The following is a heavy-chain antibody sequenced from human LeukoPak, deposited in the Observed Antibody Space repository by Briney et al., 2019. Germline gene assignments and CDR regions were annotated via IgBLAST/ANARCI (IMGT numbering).Heavy chain of an antibody. V-gene: IGHV1-69*13. CDR3: ALLATAVVTRFDY. CDR1: GGTFSSYA. Sequence: ASVKVSCKASGGTFSSYAISWVRQAPGQGLERMGGIIPIFGTTNYAQKLQGRVTITADESTSTAYMELSSLRSEDTAVYYCALLATAVVTRFDYWGQGTLVTVSS. J-gene: IGHJ4*02. D-gene: IGHD4-23*01. CDR2: IIPIFGTT.